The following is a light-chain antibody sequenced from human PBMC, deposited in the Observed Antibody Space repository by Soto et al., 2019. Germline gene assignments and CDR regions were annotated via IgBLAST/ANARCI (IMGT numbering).Light chain of an antibody. CDR2: EVS. J-gene: IGLJ1*01. V-gene: IGLV2-23*02. CDR3: CSYAGSSTPYV. Sequence: QSVLTQPASVSGSPGQSITISCIGTSSDVGGYNFVSWYQQHPGKAPKLMIYEVSTRPSGVSTRFSGSKSGNTASLTISGLQAEDEADYYCCSYAGSSTPYVFGNGTKVTV. CDR1: SSDVGGYNF.